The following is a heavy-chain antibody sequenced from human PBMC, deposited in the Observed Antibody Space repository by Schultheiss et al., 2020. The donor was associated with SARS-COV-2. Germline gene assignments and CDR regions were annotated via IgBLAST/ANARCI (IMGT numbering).Heavy chain of an antibody. CDR3: ARSRGGHSGSYSGFDY. CDR1: GYTFTSYD. D-gene: IGHD1-26*01. V-gene: IGHV1-69*13. J-gene: IGHJ4*02. Sequence: SVKVSCKASGYTFTSYDINWVRQAPGQGLEWMGGIIPIFGTANYAQKFQGRVTITADESTSTAYMELSSLRSEDTAVYYCARSRGGHSGSYSGFDYWGQGTLVTVSS. CDR2: IIPIFGTA.